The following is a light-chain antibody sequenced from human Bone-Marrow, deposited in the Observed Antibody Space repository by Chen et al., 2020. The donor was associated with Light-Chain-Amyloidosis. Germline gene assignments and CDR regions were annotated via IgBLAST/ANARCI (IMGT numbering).Light chain of an antibody. CDR1: SGSVATNY. J-gene: IGLJ3*02. V-gene: IGLV6-57*01. CDR3: QTYQVSRQGV. Sequence: NCMLTQPHSVSESPGKTVIISCTRSSGSVATNYVQWYQQRPGSSPTTVIDEDDQRPSGVPDPFTGYLDSSTNSAALTITGLQTDDEADYYCQTYQVSRQGVFGGGTKLTVL. CDR2: EDD.